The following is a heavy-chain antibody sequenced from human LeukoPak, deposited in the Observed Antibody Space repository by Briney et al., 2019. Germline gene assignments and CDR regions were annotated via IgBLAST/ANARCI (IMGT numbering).Heavy chain of an antibody. Sequence: SETLSLTCTVSGGSVSSGSYYWSWIRQPPGKGLEWIGYIYYSGSTNYNPSLKSRVTVSVDTSKNQFSLKLSSVTAADTAVYYCARVVYGGNWFDPWGQGTLVTVSS. CDR2: IYYSGST. D-gene: IGHD4-23*01. CDR1: GGSVSSGSYY. J-gene: IGHJ5*02. V-gene: IGHV4-61*01. CDR3: ARVVYGGNWFDP.